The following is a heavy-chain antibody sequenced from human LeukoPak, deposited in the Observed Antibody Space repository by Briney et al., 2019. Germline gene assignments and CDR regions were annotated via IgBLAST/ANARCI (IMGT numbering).Heavy chain of an antibody. Sequence: GASVKVSCKASGYTFTGYYMHWVRQAPGQGLEWMGGIIPIFGTANYAQKFQGRVTITADESTSTAYMELSSLRSEDTAVYYCARDQRYYYDSSGNWGQGTLVTVSS. D-gene: IGHD3-22*01. CDR2: IIPIFGTA. V-gene: IGHV1-69*13. J-gene: IGHJ4*02. CDR1: GYTFTGYY. CDR3: ARDQRYYYDSSGN.